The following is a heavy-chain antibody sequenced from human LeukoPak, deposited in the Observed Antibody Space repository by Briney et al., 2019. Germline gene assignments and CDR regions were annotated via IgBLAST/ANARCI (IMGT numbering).Heavy chain of an antibody. V-gene: IGHV4-34*01. CDR3: AREGPAGSGWYAFGY. CDR2: INHSGST. Sequence: SETLSLTCAVYGGSFSGYYWSWIRQPPGKGLEWIGEINHSGSTNYNPSLKSRVTISVDTSKNQFSLKLSSVTAADTAVYYCAREGPAGSGWYAFGYWGQGTLVTVSS. J-gene: IGHJ4*02. CDR1: GGSFSGYY. D-gene: IGHD6-19*01.